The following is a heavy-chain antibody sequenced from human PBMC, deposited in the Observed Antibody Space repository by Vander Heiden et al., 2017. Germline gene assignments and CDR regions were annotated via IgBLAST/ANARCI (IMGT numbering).Heavy chain of an antibody. J-gene: IGHJ6*02. Sequence: EVQLVESGGGLVQPGESLTISCAASGFSFRSYWMSWVCQAPGKGLEWVAKINQDGSEMYYVDSVKGRFTISRDNAKNSLHLQMNSLRAEDTALYYCATNIPAPFYGMDAWGQGTKVTVSS. V-gene: IGHV3-7*03. CDR3: ATNIPAPFYGMDA. CDR2: INQDGSEM. CDR1: GFSFRSYW. D-gene: IGHD2-2*01.